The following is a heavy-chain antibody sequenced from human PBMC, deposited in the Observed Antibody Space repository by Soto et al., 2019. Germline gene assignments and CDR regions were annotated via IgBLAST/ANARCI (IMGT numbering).Heavy chain of an antibody. D-gene: IGHD1-26*01. Sequence: SETLSLTCTVSGGSISSYYWSWIRQPPGKGLEWIGYIYYSGSTNYNPSPKSRVTISVDTSKNQFSLKLSSVTAADTAVYYCASTSGSFDGHDAFDIWGQGTMVTVSS. V-gene: IGHV4-59*01. CDR3: ASTSGSFDGHDAFDI. J-gene: IGHJ3*02. CDR2: IYYSGST. CDR1: GGSISSYY.